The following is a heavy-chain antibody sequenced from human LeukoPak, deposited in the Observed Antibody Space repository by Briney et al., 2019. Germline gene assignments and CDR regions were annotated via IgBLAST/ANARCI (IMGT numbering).Heavy chain of an antibody. J-gene: IGHJ5*02. CDR1: GYSISSGYY. Sequence: SETLSLTCTVSGYSISSGYYWGWIRQPPGKGLEWTGSIDHSGSTYYNPSLKSRVTISVDTSKNQFSLKLSSVTAADTAVYYCASMLGHWFDPWGQGTLVTVSS. V-gene: IGHV4-38-2*02. D-gene: IGHD2-2*01. CDR2: IDHSGST. CDR3: ASMLGHWFDP.